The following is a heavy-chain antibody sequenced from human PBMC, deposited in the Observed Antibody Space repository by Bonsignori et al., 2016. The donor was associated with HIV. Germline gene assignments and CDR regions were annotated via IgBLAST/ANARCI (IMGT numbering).Heavy chain of an antibody. CDR3: ARELPPTMIVVERWFDP. V-gene: IGHV3-30-3*01. CDR2: LSYDGNNK. J-gene: IGHJ5*02. D-gene: IGHD3-22*01. Sequence: WIRQPPGKGLEWVAVLSYDGNNKYYADSVKGRFTISRDNSKNTLYLQMNSLRAEDTAVYYCARELPPTMIVVERWFDPWGQGTLVTVSS.